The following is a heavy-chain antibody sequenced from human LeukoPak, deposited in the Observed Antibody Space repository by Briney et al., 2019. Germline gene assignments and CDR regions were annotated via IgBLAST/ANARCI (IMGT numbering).Heavy chain of an antibody. Sequence: SETLSLTCSVSGGSISSGGYYWSWIRQHPGKGLEWIGYIYYSGSTYYNPSLKSRVTISVDTSKNQFSLKLSSVTAADTAVYYCATDISYYDSSGIGYFDYWGQGTLVTVSS. D-gene: IGHD3-22*01. CDR1: GGSISSGGYY. CDR2: IYYSGST. CDR3: ATDISYYDSSGIGYFDY. V-gene: IGHV4-31*03. J-gene: IGHJ4*02.